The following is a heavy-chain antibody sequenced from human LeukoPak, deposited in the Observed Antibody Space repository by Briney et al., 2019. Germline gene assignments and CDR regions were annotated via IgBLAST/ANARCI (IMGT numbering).Heavy chain of an antibody. CDR2: ISAYNGNT. D-gene: IGHD2-2*01. J-gene: IGHJ6*03. Sequence: ASVKVSCKASGYTFTGYYIHWVRQAPGQGLEWMGWISAYNGNTNYAQKLQGRVTMTTDTSTSTAYMELRSLRSDDTAVYYCARGRPGYCSSTSCYVYYYYYYMDVWGKGTTVTVSS. CDR3: ARGRPGYCSSTSCYVYYYYYYMDV. CDR1: GYTFTGYY. V-gene: IGHV1-18*04.